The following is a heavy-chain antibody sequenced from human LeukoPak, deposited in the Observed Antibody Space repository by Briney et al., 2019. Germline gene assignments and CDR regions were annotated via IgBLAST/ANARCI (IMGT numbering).Heavy chain of an antibody. Sequence: GGSLRLSCAASGFTFSSYEMNWVRQAPGKGLEWVSYISSSGSTIYYADSVKGRFTISRDNAKNSLYLQMNSLRAEDTAVYYCARFSTPRYYYYYMDVWGKGTTVTVSS. CDR2: ISSSGSTI. CDR1: GFTFSSYE. D-gene: IGHD2-15*01. CDR3: ARFSTPRYYYYYMDV. V-gene: IGHV3-48*03. J-gene: IGHJ6*03.